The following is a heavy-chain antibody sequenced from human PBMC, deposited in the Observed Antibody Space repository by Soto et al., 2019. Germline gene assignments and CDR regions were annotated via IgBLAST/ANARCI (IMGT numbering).Heavy chain of an antibody. CDR2: LSGNGGST. J-gene: IGHJ6*02. Sequence: QTGGSLRLSCAASGFTFSSYAMTWVRQAPGKGLEWVSRLSGNGGSTYYADSVKGRFTISRDNSKNTLYLQMNSLRAEDAAEYFCAKDSWAIFGVPAGEYYAMDVWGQGTTVTVSS. V-gene: IGHV3-23*01. CDR3: AKDSWAIFGVPAGEYYAMDV. D-gene: IGHD3-3*01. CDR1: GFTFSSYA.